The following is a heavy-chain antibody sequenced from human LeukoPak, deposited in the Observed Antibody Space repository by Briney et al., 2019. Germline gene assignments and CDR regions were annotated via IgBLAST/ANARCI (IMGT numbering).Heavy chain of an antibody. CDR1: GFTFSSYG. D-gene: IGHD6-13*01. V-gene: IGHV3-30*02. CDR3: AKDLSGPGIAAAGGY. J-gene: IGHJ4*02. CDR2: IRYDGSNK. Sequence: GGSLRLSCAASGFTFSSYGMHWVRQAPGKGLEWVAFIRYDGSNKYYADSVKGRFTISRDNSKNALYLQMNSLRAEDTAVYYCAKDLSGPGIAAAGGYWGQGTLVTVSS.